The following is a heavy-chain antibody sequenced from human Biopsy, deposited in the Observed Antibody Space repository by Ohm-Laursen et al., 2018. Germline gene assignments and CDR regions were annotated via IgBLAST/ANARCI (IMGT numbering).Heavy chain of an antibody. D-gene: IGHD5-18*01. Sequence: SVKVSCKASGYTFTDYFLHWVRQAPGQGLEWMGWINPNSGGTNYAQKFQGRVTMTRDTSISTAYMELSRLRSDDTAVYYCARGGVDTAMVENWGQGTLVTVSS. V-gene: IGHV1-2*02. J-gene: IGHJ4*02. CDR3: ARGGVDTAMVEN. CDR1: GYTFTDYF. CDR2: INPNSGGT.